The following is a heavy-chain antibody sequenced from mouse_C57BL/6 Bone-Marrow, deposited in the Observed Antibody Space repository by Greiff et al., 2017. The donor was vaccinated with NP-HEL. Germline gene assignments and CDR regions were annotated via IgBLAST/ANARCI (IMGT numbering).Heavy chain of an antibody. V-gene: IGHV1-69*01. D-gene: IGHD4-1*01. Sequence: QVQLQQPGAELVMPGASVKLSCKASGYTFTSYWMHWVKQRPGQGLEWIGEIDPSDSYTNYNQKFKGKSTLTVDKSSSTAYMQLSSLTSEDSAVYYCASEGNCAYYFDYWGQGTTLTVSS. CDR3: ASEGNCAYYFDY. J-gene: IGHJ2*01. CDR2: IDPSDSYT. CDR1: GYTFTSYW.